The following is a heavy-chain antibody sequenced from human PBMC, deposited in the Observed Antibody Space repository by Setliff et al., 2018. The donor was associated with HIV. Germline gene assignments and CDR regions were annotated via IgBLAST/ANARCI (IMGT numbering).Heavy chain of an antibody. D-gene: IGHD2-8*01. CDR2: INHSGST. Sequence: PSETLSLTCAVYGGSFSGYYWSWIRQPPGKGLEWIGEINHSGSTNYNPSLKSRVTISVDTSKNQFSLKLSSVTAADTAMYYCARDLVYHRLDYWGQGTLVT. J-gene: IGHJ4*02. CDR3: ARDLVYHRLDY. CDR1: GGSFSGYY. V-gene: IGHV4-34*01.